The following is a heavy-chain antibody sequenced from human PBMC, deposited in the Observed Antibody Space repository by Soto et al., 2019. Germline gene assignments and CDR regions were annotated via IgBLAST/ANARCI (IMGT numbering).Heavy chain of an antibody. CDR3: ARAPGAAAAGTHYYYGMDV. J-gene: IGHJ6*02. CDR1: GFTFSSYS. D-gene: IGHD6-13*01. V-gene: IGHV3-21*01. Sequence: PGGSLRLSCAASGFTFSSYSMNWVRQAPGKGLEWVSSTSSSSSYIYYADSVKGRFTISRDNAKNSLYLQMNSLRAEDTAVYYCARAPGAAAAGTHYYYGMDVWGQGTTVTVSS. CDR2: TSSSSSYI.